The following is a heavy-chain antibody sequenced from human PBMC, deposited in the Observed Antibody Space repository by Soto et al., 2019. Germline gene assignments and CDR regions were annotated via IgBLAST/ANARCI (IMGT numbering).Heavy chain of an antibody. Sequence: TLSLTCTVSGGCISRSIYYLGWIRQPPGKGLEWIGSIYYSGSTYYNPSLKSRVTISVDTSKNQFSLNLSSVTAADTAVYYCARRGGSPTIDYWGQGTLVTV. D-gene: IGHD3-16*01. V-gene: IGHV4-39*01. CDR1: GGCISRSIYY. CDR2: IYYSGST. CDR3: ARRGGSPTIDY. J-gene: IGHJ4*02.